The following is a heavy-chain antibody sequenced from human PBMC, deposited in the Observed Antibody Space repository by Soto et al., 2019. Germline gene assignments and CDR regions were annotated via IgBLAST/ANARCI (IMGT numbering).Heavy chain of an antibody. CDR3: ARGSSSSRSFYYYGLDV. CDR2: IRDKANSYTT. J-gene: IGHJ6*02. Sequence: EVQLVESGGGLVQPGGSLRLSCAASGFTFSDHYMDWVRQAPGKGLEWIGRIRDKANSYTTEYAASVKGRFSVSRDDSESSLYLQINSLKTDDTATYYCARGSSSSRSFYYYGLDVWGQGTTVTVSS. CDR1: GFTFSDHY. V-gene: IGHV3-72*01. D-gene: IGHD6-6*01.